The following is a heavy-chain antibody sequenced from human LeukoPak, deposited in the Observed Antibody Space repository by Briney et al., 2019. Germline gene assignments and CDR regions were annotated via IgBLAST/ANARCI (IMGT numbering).Heavy chain of an antibody. V-gene: IGHV1-69*13. CDR1: GGTFSSYA. CDR3: ARRLGYCTNGVCYSWYFDL. Sequence: SVKVSCKASGGTFSSYAISWVRQAPGQGREWMGGIIPIFGTANYAQKFQGRVTITADESTSTAYMELSSLRSEDTAVYYCARRLGYCTNGVCYSWYFDLWGRGTLVTVSS. D-gene: IGHD2-8*01. J-gene: IGHJ2*01. CDR2: IIPIFGTA.